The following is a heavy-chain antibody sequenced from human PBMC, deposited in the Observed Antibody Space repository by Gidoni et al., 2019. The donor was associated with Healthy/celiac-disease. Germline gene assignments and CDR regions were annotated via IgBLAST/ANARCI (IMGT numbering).Heavy chain of an antibody. D-gene: IGHD6-13*01. CDR3: AHHSSSWYRDAFDI. J-gene: IGHJ3*02. CDR1: GFSLSTSGVG. CDR2: IYWNDDK. V-gene: IGHV2-5*01. Sequence: QITLKESGPTLVKPTQTLTLTCTFSGFSLSTSGVGVGWSRQPPGKALEWLALIYWNDDKRYSPSLKSRLTITKDTSKNQVVLTMTNMDPVDTATYYCAHHSSSWYRDAFDIWGQGKMVTVSS.